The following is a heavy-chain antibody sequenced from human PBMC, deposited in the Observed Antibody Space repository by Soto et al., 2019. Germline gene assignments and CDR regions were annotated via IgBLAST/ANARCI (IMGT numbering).Heavy chain of an antibody. CDR1: GFTFSNYY. J-gene: IGHJ4*02. D-gene: IGHD2-2*01. CDR2: LKSDGSGT. Sequence: EVQLVESGGGLVQPGGSLRLSCAASGFTFSNYYMHWVRQAPGKGLVWVSHLKSDGSGTDYADSVKGRFTISRDNGKNTLYLQMNSLRVEDTAVYSCGRGGVPAAVDLWGQATLVIVSS. V-gene: IGHV3-74*01. CDR3: GRGGVPAAVDL.